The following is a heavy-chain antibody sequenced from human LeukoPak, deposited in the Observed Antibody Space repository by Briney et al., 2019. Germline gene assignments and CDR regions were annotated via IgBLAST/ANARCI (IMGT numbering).Heavy chain of an antibody. V-gene: IGHV1-2*02. D-gene: IGHD3-10*01. CDR2: INPNSGGT. J-gene: IGHJ5*02. CDR3: ARDGSGSYTRFDP. CDR1: GYTFTDYY. Sequence: ASVKVSCKASGYTFTDYYMHWVRQAPGQGLEWMGWINPNSGGTNYAQRFQGRVTMTRDTSISTAYMELIRLRSDDTAVYCCARDGSGSYTRFDPWGQGTLVIVSS.